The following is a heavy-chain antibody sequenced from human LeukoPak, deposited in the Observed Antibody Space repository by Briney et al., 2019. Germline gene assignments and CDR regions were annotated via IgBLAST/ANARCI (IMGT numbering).Heavy chain of an antibody. V-gene: IGHV4-34*01. Sequence: SETLSLTCAVYGGSFSGYYWSWIRQPPGKGLEWIGEINHSGSTNYNPSLKSRVTISVDTSKKQFSLKLSSVTAADTAVYYCARGPRLDDYVWGSYRYPEYYFDYWGQGTLVTVSS. CDR3: ARGPRLDDYVWGSYRYPEYYFDY. D-gene: IGHD3-16*02. J-gene: IGHJ4*02. CDR1: GGSFSGYY. CDR2: INHSGST.